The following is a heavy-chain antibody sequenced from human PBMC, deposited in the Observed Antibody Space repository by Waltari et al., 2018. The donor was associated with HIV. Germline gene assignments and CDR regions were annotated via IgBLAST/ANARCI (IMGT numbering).Heavy chain of an antibody. Sequence: QVQLQESGPGLVKPSQTLSLTCTVSGGSISSGGYYWSWIRRHPGKGLEWIGYIYYSGSTYYNPSLKSRVTISVDTSKNQFSLKLSSVTAADTAVYYCARGLDRDYGGNGYYFDYWGQGTLVTVSS. CDR1: GGSISSGGYY. V-gene: IGHV4-31*03. J-gene: IGHJ4*02. CDR2: IYYSGST. D-gene: IGHD4-17*01. CDR3: ARGLDRDYGGNGYYFDY.